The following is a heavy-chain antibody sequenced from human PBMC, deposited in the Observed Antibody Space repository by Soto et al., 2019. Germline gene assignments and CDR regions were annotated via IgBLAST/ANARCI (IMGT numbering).Heavy chain of an antibody. J-gene: IGHJ6*02. D-gene: IGHD5-18*01. CDR1: GYSFTSYW. CDR2: IYPGDSDT. CDR3: TTDLGGPRSYGYYYYGMDV. V-gene: IGHV5-51*01. Sequence: GESLKISCKGSGYSFTSYWIGWVRQMPGKGLEWMGIIYPGDSDTRYSPSFQGQVTISADKSISTAYLQMNSLRAEDTAVYYCTTDLGGPRSYGYYYYGMDVWGQGTTVTVSS.